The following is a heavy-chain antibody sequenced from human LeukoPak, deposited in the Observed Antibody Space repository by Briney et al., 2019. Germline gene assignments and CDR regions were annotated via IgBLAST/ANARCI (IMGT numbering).Heavy chain of an antibody. J-gene: IGHJ6*02. Sequence: ASVKVSCKASGYTFTSYGISWVRQAPGQGLEWMGWISAYNGNTNYAQKLQGRVTMTTDTSTSTAYMELRSLRSDDTAVYYCARDRELLYSSSSGPNYYYGMDVWGQGTTVTVSS. D-gene: IGHD6-6*01. V-gene: IGHV1-18*01. CDR1: GYTFTSYG. CDR3: ARDRELLYSSSSGPNYYYGMDV. CDR2: ISAYNGNT.